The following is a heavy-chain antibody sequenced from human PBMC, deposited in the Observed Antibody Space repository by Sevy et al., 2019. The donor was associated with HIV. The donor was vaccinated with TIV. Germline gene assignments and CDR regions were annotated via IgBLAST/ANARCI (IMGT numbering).Heavy chain of an antibody. CDR3: ARRYFDL. Sequence: SLRLSCVASGFTFDNYWMQWVRQAPGKGLEWVANIRQDGNEIYYADSVKGRFTISRDNAKESLYLQMSNLRVEDTAIYYCARRYFDLWGQGILVTVSS. J-gene: IGHJ4*02. V-gene: IGHV3-7*01. CDR2: IRQDGNEI. CDR1: GFTFDNYW.